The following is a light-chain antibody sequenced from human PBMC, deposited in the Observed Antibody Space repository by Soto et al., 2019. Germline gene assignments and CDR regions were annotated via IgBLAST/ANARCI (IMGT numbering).Light chain of an antibody. Sequence: DIQMTQSPSTLSASVGDTVTITCRASQSISNWLAWYQQKPGQAPKLLIHKASTLESGVPSRFSGSGSGTELPLTISSLQPDDFATFYCQQYDRFPYTFGQGTNLEIK. CDR3: QQYDRFPYT. J-gene: IGKJ2*01. CDR2: KAS. CDR1: QSISNW. V-gene: IGKV1-5*03.